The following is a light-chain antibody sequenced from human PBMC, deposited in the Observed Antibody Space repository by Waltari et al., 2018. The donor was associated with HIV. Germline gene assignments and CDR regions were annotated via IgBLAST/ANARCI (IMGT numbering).Light chain of an antibody. CDR3: SSYAGTNDFYVI. Sequence: QSALTQPPSASGSPGQSVTISCTGTNSDIGNSDYVAWYQQHPGKPPKLIISEVNKRPPGVPNRFSGSKSGNTASLTVSGLQAEDEAAYYCSSYAGTNDFYVIFGGGTKLTVL. V-gene: IGLV2-8*01. J-gene: IGLJ2*01. CDR1: NSDIGNSDY. CDR2: EVN.